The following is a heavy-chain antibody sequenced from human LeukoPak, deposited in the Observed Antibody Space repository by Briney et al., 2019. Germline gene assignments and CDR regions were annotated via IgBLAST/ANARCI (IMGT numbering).Heavy chain of an antibody. V-gene: IGHV4-4*07. Sequence: SETLSLTRTVSVGSVSSYYWSWIRQPPGKGLEWVGRIYISGSTNYNPSLKSRVTISVDKSKNQFSLKLNSVTAADTAVYYCARVGGSSSTLSTFDIWGQGTMVTVSS. J-gene: IGHJ3*02. D-gene: IGHD2-15*01. CDR1: VGSVSSYY. CDR2: IYISGST. CDR3: ARVGGSSSTLSTFDI.